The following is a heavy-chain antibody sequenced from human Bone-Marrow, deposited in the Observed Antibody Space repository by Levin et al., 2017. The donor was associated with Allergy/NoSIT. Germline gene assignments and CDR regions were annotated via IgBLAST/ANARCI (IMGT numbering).Heavy chain of an antibody. CDR2: IVVGSGNT. Sequence: KISCQASGFTFTSSAVQWVRQARGQRLEWIGWIVVGSGNTNYAQKFQERVTITRDMSTSTAYMELSSLRSEDTAVYYCAADPGGYSGYEDIFDIWGQGTMVTVSS. CDR3: AADPGGYSGYEDIFDI. V-gene: IGHV1-58*01. D-gene: IGHD5-12*01. CDR1: GFTFTSSA. J-gene: IGHJ3*02.